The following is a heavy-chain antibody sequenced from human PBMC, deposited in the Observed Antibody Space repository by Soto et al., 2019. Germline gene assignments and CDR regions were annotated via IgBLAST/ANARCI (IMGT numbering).Heavy chain of an antibody. J-gene: IGHJ6*02. CDR3: ATTAGVDSGSYYSEGMDV. CDR1: GFTFSSYW. Sequence: GGSLRLSCAASGFTFSSYWMHWVRQAPGKGLVWVSRINSDGSSTSYADSVKGRFTISRDNAKNTLYLQMNSLRAEGTAVYYCATTAGVDSGSYYSEGMDVWGQGTTVTVSS. CDR2: INSDGSST. V-gene: IGHV3-74*01. D-gene: IGHD1-26*01.